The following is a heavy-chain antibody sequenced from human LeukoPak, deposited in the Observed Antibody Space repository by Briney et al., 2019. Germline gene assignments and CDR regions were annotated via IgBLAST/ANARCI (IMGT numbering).Heavy chain of an antibody. CDR2: ISASGNTI. CDR1: GFTFSNYE. J-gene: IGHJ4*02. V-gene: IGHV3-48*03. Sequence: PGGSLRLSCAAYGFTFSNYEVNWVRQAPGKGLEWVSYISASGNTIHYADSVKGRFTISRDNDKNSLYLQMNSLRAEDTAVYYCARDIREYYDSSGYYFDYWGQGTLVTVSS. D-gene: IGHD3-22*01. CDR3: ARDIREYYDSSGYYFDY.